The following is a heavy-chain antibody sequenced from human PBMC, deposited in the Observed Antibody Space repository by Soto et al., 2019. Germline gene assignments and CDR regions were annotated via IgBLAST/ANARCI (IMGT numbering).Heavy chain of an antibody. J-gene: IGHJ6*02. V-gene: IGHV3-30-3*01. CDR1: GFTFSSYA. CDR3: ARKQLVNYYYGMDV. CDR2: ISYDGSNK. Sequence: QVQLVESGGGVVQPGRSLRLSCAASGFTFSSYAMHWVRQAPGKGLEWVAVISYDGSNKYYADSVKGRFNISRDNSKNTLYLQMNSLRAEDTAVYYCARKQLVNYYYGMDVWGQGTTVTVSS. D-gene: IGHD6-6*01.